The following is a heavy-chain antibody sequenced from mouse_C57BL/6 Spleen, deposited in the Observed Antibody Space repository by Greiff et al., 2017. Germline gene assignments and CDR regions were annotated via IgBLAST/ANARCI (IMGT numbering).Heavy chain of an antibody. D-gene: IGHD2-4*01. V-gene: IGHV1-52*01. Sequence: QVQLQQPGAELVRPGSSVKLSCKASGYTFTSYWMHWVKQRPIQGLEWIGNIDPSDSETHYNQKFKDKATLTVDKSSSTAYMQLSSLTSEDSAVYYCASYDYDGTPFAYWGQGTLVTVSA. CDR1: GYTFTSYW. CDR3: ASYDYDGTPFAY. CDR2: IDPSDSET. J-gene: IGHJ3*01.